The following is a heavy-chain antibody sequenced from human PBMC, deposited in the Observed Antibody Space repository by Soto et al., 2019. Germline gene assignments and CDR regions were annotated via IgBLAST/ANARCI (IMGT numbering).Heavy chain of an antibody. CDR2: VSSDGSNK. V-gene: IGHV3-30*18. CDR3: AKVGSDRGMDV. CDR1: GFTFSRYG. D-gene: IGHD2-2*03. J-gene: IGHJ6*02. Sequence: GGSLRLSCAASGFTFSRYGMHWVRQPPGKGLERVALVSSDGSNKYDSDSVKGRFTISRDKSKNMLYLQMNSLRAEDTAVYYCAKVGSDRGMDVWGQGTTVTVSS.